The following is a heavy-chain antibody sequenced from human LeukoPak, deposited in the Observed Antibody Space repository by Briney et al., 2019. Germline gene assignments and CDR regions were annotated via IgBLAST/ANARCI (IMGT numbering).Heavy chain of an antibody. D-gene: IGHD4-23*01. V-gene: IGHV3-23*01. CDR3: AKDQVATPGWYFDL. CDR1: QFTFNGSW. J-gene: IGHJ2*01. CDR2: ITDIGGTT. Sequence: GGSLRLSCADSQFTFNGSWMNWVRQAPGKGLEWVSSITDIGGTTYHADSVKGRFLISRDNSKNTLYLHMNSLRAEDTAVYSCAKDQVATPGWYFDLWGRGTLVTVSS.